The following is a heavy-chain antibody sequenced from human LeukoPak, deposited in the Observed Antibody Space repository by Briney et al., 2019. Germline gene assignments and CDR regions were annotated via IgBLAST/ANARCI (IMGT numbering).Heavy chain of an antibody. CDR2: INSSSSYK. Sequence: GGSLRLSCAASGFTFSSYSMNWVRQAPGKGLEWVSSINSSSSYKYYEALEKGRFTISRDNAKSSLYLQMNSLRADDTAVYYCATYDSSAYYFAYWGQGTLVTVSA. CDR3: ATYDSSAYYFAY. CDR1: GFTFSSYS. V-gene: IGHV3-21*01. J-gene: IGHJ4*02. D-gene: IGHD3-22*01.